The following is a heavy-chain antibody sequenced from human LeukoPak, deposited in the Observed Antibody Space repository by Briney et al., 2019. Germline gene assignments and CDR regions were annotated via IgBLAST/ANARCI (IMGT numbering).Heavy chain of an antibody. V-gene: IGHV4-59*01. CDR1: GGSINSYH. D-gene: IGHD1-26*01. Sequence: SETLSLTCTVSGGSINSYHWSWIRQPPGKGLEWIGFFYYSGSTNYNPSLKSRVTISVDTSKNQFSLKLISVTAADTAIYYCAREKWESGLRAFDFWGQGTKVTVPS. CDR2: FYYSGST. J-gene: IGHJ3*01. CDR3: AREKWESGLRAFDF.